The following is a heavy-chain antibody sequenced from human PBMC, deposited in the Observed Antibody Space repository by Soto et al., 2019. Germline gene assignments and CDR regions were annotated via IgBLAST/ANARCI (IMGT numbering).Heavy chain of an antibody. V-gene: IGHV3-48*02. Sequence: PGGSLRLSCAASGFTFSSYSMNWVRQAPGKELEWVSYISSSSSTIYYADSVKGRFTISRDNAKNSLYLQMNSLRDEDTAVYYCARESRFLEWLSLNWFDPWGQGTLVTVSS. J-gene: IGHJ5*02. D-gene: IGHD3-3*01. CDR2: ISSSSSTI. CDR3: ARESRFLEWLSLNWFDP. CDR1: GFTFSSYS.